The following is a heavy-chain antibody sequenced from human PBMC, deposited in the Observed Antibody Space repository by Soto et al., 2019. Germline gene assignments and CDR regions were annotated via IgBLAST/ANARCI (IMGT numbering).Heavy chain of an antibody. Sequence: GGSLRLSCAASGFTFSSYGMHWVRQAPGKGLEWVAVISYDGSNKYYADSVKGRFTISRDNSKNTLYLQMNSLRAEDTAVYYCAKAVSTWVAEDPFDYWGQGTLVTVSS. J-gene: IGHJ4*02. CDR2: ISYDGSNK. D-gene: IGHD2-15*01. V-gene: IGHV3-30*18. CDR3: AKAVSTWVAEDPFDY. CDR1: GFTFSSYG.